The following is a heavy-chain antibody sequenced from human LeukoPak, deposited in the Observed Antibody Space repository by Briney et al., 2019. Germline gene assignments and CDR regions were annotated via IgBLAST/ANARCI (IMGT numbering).Heavy chain of an antibody. J-gene: IGHJ4*02. CDR1: GGSISPYY. CDR2: IYYSGST. CDR3: ARVNPTGGS. V-gene: IGHV4-59*12. Sequence: SETLSLTCTVSGGSISPYYWSWIRQPPGKGLEWIGYIYYSGSTNYNPSLKSRVTISLDTSKNQFSLKLSSVTAADTAVYYCARVNPTGGSWGQGTLVTVSS. D-gene: IGHD1-14*01.